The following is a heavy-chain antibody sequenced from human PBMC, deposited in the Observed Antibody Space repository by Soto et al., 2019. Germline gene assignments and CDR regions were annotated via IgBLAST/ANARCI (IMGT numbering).Heavy chain of an antibody. CDR2: INPSGGST. Sequence: GAPVKVSCKASGYTFTSYYMHWVRQAPGQGLEWMGIINPSGGSTSYAQKFQGRVTMTRDTSTSTVYMELSSLRSEDTAVYYCARDRSPPNIVGVPAAISDFWSRCMDVLGKGTTVTGSS. J-gene: IGHJ6*03. CDR1: GYTFTSYY. V-gene: IGHV1-46*03. D-gene: IGHD2-2*01. CDR3: ARDRSPPNIVGVPAAISDFWSRCMDV.